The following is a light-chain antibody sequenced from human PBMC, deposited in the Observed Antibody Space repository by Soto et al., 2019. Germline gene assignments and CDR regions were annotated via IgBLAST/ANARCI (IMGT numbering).Light chain of an antibody. V-gene: IGKV1-33*01. J-gene: IGKJ5*01. CDR2: DAS. CDR1: QDISHY. Sequence: DIQLTQSPSFLSASVGDTVTITCQASQDISHYLNWYQQKPGKALKLLFYDASNLHPGVPSRFRGSGSGTEFSFNITSLQPEDVATYYCQQYDDLPITFGQGTRLEIK. CDR3: QQYDDLPIT.